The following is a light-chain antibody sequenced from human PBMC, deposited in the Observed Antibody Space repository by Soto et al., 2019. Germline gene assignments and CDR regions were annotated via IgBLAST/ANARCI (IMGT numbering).Light chain of an antibody. Sequence: QSVLTQPSSVSGAPGQRVTISCTGGSSNIGAGYDVHWYQQFPGTAPKLLIFTNTNRPSGVPVRFSGSKSGTSASLANTGLKAEDGADYYCQSYDGRLRGVIIGGGTKLTVL. CDR3: QSYDGRLRGVI. J-gene: IGLJ2*01. V-gene: IGLV1-40*01. CDR2: TNT. CDR1: SSNIGAGYD.